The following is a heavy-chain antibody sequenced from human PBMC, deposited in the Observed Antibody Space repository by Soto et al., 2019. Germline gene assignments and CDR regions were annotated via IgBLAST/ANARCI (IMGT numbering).Heavy chain of an antibody. Sequence: GASVKVSCKASGYTFTSYGISWVRQAPGQGLEWMGWISAYNGNTNYAQKLQGRVTMTTDTSTSTAYMELRSLRSDDTAVYYCARDHGLSWRSGYYYAEPFDYWGQGTLVTVPS. J-gene: IGHJ4*02. CDR3: ARDHGLSWRSGYYYAEPFDY. CDR2: ISAYNGNT. D-gene: IGHD3-22*01. CDR1: GYTFTSYG. V-gene: IGHV1-18*04.